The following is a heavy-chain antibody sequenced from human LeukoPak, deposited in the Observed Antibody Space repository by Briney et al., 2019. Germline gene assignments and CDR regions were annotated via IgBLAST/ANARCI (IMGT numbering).Heavy chain of an antibody. V-gene: IGHV4-4*07. D-gene: IGHD2-8*01. Sequence: SETLSLTCTVSGGSISSYYWSWIRQPAGKGLEWIGRIYTSGSTNYNPSLKSRVTMSVDTSKNQFSLKLSSVTAADTAVYYCARELGDGVPPHGYYYYMDVWGKGTTVTVSS. J-gene: IGHJ6*03. CDR1: GGSISSYY. CDR2: IYTSGST. CDR3: ARELGDGVPPHGYYYYMDV.